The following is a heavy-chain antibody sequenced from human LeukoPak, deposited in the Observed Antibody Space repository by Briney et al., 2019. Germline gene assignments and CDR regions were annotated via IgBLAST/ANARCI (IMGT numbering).Heavy chain of an antibody. CDR2: IIPIFGTA. Sequence: GASVKVSCKASGYTFTAYYIHWMRQAPGQGLEWMGGIIPIFGTANYAQKFQGRVTITADESTSTAYMELSSLRSEDTAVYYCARGHVHYYYYYGMDVWGQGTTVTVSS. CDR3: ARGHVHYYYYYGMDV. V-gene: IGHV1-69*13. CDR1: GYTFTAYY. J-gene: IGHJ6*02.